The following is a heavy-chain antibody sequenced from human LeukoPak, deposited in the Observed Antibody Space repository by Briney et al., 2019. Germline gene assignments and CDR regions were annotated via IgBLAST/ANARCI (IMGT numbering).Heavy chain of an antibody. CDR3: ARAARDYGSGSYYNPPNYYYYYGMDV. V-gene: IGHV3-33*08. Sequence: GGSLRLSCSASGFIFSNYAMHWVRQAPGKGLEWVAVIWYDGSNKYYADSVNGRFTISRDNSKNTLYLQMNRLRAEDTAVYYCARAARDYGSGSYYNPPNYYYYYGMDVWGQGTTVTVSS. J-gene: IGHJ6*02. CDR1: GFIFSNYA. D-gene: IGHD3-10*01. CDR2: IWYDGSNK.